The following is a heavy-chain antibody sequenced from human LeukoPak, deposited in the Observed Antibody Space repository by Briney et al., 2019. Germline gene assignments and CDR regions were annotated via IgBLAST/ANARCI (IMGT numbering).Heavy chain of an antibody. CDR2: IWYDGSNK. Sequence: GGSLRLSCAASGFTFSRYGMHWVRQAPGKGLEWVAVIWYDGSNKYYADSVKGRFTISRDNSKNTLYLQMNSLRAEDTAVYYCARDAAGIVGATPLDYWGQGTLVTVSS. D-gene: IGHD1-26*01. CDR1: GFTFSRYG. J-gene: IGHJ4*02. CDR3: ARDAAGIVGATPLDY. V-gene: IGHV3-33*01.